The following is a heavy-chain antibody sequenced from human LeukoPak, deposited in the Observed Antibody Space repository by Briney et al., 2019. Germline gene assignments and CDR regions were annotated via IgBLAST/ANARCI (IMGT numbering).Heavy chain of an antibody. Sequence: SETLSLTCTVSGGSIGSYYWSWIRQPPGKGLEWIGYIYYSGSTNYNPSLKSRVTISVDTSKNQFSLKLSSVTAADTAVYYCARGGGYSGYEPFDYWGQGTLVTVSS. V-gene: IGHV4-59*01. CDR2: IYYSGST. D-gene: IGHD5-12*01. CDR3: ARGGGYSGYEPFDY. CDR1: GGSIGSYY. J-gene: IGHJ4*02.